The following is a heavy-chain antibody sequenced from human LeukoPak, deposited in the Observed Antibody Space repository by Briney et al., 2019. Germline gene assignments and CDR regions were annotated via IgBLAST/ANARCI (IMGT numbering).Heavy chain of an antibody. Sequence: GGSLRLSCAASGFTFSSYAMHWVRQAPGKGLEWVSYISSSGSTIYYADSVKGRFTISRDNAKNSLYLQMNSLRAEDTAVYYCARGSVVRGVTDAFDIWGQGTMVTVSS. CDR1: GFTFSSYA. CDR2: ISSSGSTI. CDR3: ARGSVVRGVTDAFDI. V-gene: IGHV3-48*04. D-gene: IGHD3-10*01. J-gene: IGHJ3*02.